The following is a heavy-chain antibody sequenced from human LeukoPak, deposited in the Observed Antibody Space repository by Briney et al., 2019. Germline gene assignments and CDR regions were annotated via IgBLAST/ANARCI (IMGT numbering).Heavy chain of an antibody. J-gene: IGHJ6*03. CDR1: GGSISSGDYY. CDR2: IYYSGST. CDR3: AREEGARWSDYYHYMDV. D-gene: IGHD2-15*01. V-gene: IGHV4-30-4*08. Sequence: SETLSLTCTVSGGSISSGDYYWSWIRQPPGKGLEWIGYIYYSGSTYYNPSLKSRVTISVDTSKNQFSLKLSSVTAADTAVYYCAREEGARWSDYYHYMDVWGKGTTVTVSS.